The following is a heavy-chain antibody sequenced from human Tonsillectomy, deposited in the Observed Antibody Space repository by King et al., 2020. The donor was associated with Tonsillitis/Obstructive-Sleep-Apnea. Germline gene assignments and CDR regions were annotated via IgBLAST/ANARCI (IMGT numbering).Heavy chain of an antibody. CDR3: ARLRPGSVVVPAAIWFDP. CDR1: RYSFTSYW. D-gene: IGHD2-2*01. J-gene: IGHJ5*02. V-gene: IGHV5-10-1*01. Sequence: QLVQSGAEVKKPGESLRISCKGSRYSFTSYWITWVRQMPGKGLEWMGRIDPSDSYTNYSPSFQGHVTISADKSLRTAYLQWSSLKASDTAMYYCARLRPGSVVVPAAIWFDPWGQGTLVTVSS. CDR2: IDPSDSYT.